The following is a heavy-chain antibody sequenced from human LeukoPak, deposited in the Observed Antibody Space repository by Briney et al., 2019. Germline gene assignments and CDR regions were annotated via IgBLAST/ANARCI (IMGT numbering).Heavy chain of an antibody. CDR3: AREGGQQLGSFDY. Sequence: GGSLRLSCAASGFTFSTYGMHWVRQAPGQGREGVAIIWYDGSDKYYADSVKGRFAISRDNSKNTLYLQMDSLKVEDTAVYYCAREGGQQLGSFDYWGQGTLVTVTP. V-gene: IGHV3-33*01. CDR1: GFTFSTYG. J-gene: IGHJ4*02. D-gene: IGHD6-13*01. CDR2: IWYDGSDK.